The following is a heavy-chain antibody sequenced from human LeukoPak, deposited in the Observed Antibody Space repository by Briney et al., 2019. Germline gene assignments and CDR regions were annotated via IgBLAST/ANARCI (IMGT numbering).Heavy chain of an antibody. CDR2: MNPNSGNT. CDR3: ARAAKWPRRFDY. Sequence: ASVKVSCKASGYTFTSYDINWVRQATGQGLEWMGWMNPNSGNTGYAQKFQGRVTMTRNTSISTACMELSSLRSEDTAVYYCARAAKWPRRFDYWGQGTLVTVSS. V-gene: IGHV1-8*01. J-gene: IGHJ4*02. D-gene: IGHD5-12*01. CDR1: GYTFTSYD.